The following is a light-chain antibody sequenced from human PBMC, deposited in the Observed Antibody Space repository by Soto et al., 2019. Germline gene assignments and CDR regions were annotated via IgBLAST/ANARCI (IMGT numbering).Light chain of an antibody. CDR1: QSISSW. Sequence: DIQMPQSPSTLSASVGDRVTITCRASQSISSWLAWYQQKPGKAPKLLIYDASSLESGVPSRFSGSGSGTEFTLTISSLQTDDFASYYCQQYDSYSWTFGQGTKVDIK. J-gene: IGKJ1*01. CDR2: DAS. V-gene: IGKV1-5*01. CDR3: QQYDSYSWT.